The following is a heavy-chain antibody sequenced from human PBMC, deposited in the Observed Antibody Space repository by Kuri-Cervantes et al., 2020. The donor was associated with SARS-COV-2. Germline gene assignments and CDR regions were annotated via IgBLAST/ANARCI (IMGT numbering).Heavy chain of an antibody. D-gene: IGHD2-2*02. CDR1: GESYRRFY. J-gene: IGHJ4*02. Sequence: TLSLIQAVYGESYRRFYWIWIRQPPGKGREWIGEINHSGSTNYNPSLKSRGTISVDTSKNQFSLKLSSVTAADSAVYYCARESSPEPQGYGYCSSTSCYRFDYWGQGTLVTVSS. CDR2: INHSGST. V-gene: IGHV4-34*01. CDR3: ARESSPEPQGYGYCSSTSCYRFDY.